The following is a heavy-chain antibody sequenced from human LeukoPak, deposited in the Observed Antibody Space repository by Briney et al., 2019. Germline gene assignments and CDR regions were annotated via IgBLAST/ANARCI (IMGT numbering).Heavy chain of an antibody. J-gene: IGHJ3*02. CDR2: IYSGGST. D-gene: IGHD3-22*01. CDR1: GFTVSSNY. Sequence: AGSLRLSCAASGFTVSSNYMSWVRRAPGKGLEWVSVIYSGGSTYYADSVKGRFTISRDNSKNALYLQMNSLRAEDTAVYYCASGYYDSSGYGGYDAFDIWGQGTMVTVSS. CDR3: ASGYYDSSGYGGYDAFDI. V-gene: IGHV3-53*01.